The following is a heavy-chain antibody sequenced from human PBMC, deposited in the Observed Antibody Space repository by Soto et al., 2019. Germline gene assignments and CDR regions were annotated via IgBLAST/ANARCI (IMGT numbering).Heavy chain of an antibody. V-gene: IGHV1-8*01. Sequence: ASVKVSFKASGDTFTRYDINWVRQATGHGLEWMGWINPNSGNIGYAQKFQGRVTMTRDTAIRTAYMEVSRLRSDDTAVYYCARGRASGSYYLLDYWGQGTLVTAPQ. J-gene: IGHJ4*02. CDR3: ARGRASGSYYLLDY. CDR2: INPNSGNI. D-gene: IGHD3-10*01. CDR1: GDTFTRYD.